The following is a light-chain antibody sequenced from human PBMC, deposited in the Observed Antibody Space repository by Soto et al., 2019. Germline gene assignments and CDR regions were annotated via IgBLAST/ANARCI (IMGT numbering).Light chain of an antibody. Sequence: QLVLTQPPSVSGAPGQRVTISCTGSSSNIGADYEVHWYQQLPGRAPKLFIYDNINRPSGVPDRFSGSKSGAAAFLAITGLQVEDEADYYCQSFDSSLSGRVFGGGTKLTVL. V-gene: IGLV1-40*01. J-gene: IGLJ3*02. CDR3: QSFDSSLSGRV. CDR2: DNI. CDR1: SSNIGADYE.